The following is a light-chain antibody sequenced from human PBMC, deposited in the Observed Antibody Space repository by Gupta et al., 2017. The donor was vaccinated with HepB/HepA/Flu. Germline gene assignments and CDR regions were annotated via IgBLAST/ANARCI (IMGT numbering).Light chain of an antibody. CDR3: QVWHSSSDHYV. J-gene: IGLJ1*01. CDR1: SIGSYS. Sequence: SYVLTHPPSVSVAPGKTARITCGGNSIGSYSVNWYQQKPGQAPALVVYDDSGRPSGIHERFSGSNSGNTATLTISSVEAGDEADYYCQVWHSSSDHYVFGTGTKVTVL. V-gene: IGLV3-21*03. CDR2: DDS.